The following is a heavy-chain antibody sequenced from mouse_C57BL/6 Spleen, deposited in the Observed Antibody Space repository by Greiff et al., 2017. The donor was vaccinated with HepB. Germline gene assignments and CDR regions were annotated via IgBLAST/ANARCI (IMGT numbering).Heavy chain of an antibody. V-gene: IGHV1-64*01. CDR3: ARDWDGVFDY. D-gene: IGHD4-1*01. Sequence: QVQLQQPGAELVQPGASVKLSCKASGYTFTSYWMHWVKQRPGQGLEWIGMIHPNSGSTNYNEKFKSKATLTVDKSSSTAYMQLSSLTSEDSAVYYCARDWDGVFDYWGQGTTLTVSS. CDR1: GYTFTSYW. J-gene: IGHJ2*01. CDR2: IHPNSGST.